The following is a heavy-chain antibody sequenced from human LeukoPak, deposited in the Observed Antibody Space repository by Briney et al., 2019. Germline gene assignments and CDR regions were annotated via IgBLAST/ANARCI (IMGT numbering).Heavy chain of an antibody. J-gene: IGHJ3*02. CDR2: INHSGST. CDR3: ARGPLTTVTTHGAFDI. Sequence: SQTLSLTCAVSGGSVSSGGYSWSWIRQPPGKGLEWIGEINHSGSTNYNPSLKSRVTISVDTSKNQFSLKLSSVTAADTAVYYCARGPLTTVTTHGAFDIWGQGTMVTVSS. CDR1: GGSVSSGGYS. V-gene: IGHV4-30-2*01. D-gene: IGHD4-17*01.